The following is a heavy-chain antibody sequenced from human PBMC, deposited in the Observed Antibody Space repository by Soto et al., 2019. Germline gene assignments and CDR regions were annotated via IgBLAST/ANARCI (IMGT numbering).Heavy chain of an antibody. V-gene: IGHV1-69*13. CDR1: GGTFSSYA. CDR2: IIPIFGTA. Sequence: GASVKVSCKASGGTFSSYAISWVRQAPGQGLEWMGGIIPIFGTANYAQKFQGRVTITADESTSTAYMELSSLRSEDTAVYYCARDRNYYDSSGYWPAEYFQHWGQGTLVTVSS. J-gene: IGHJ1*01. D-gene: IGHD3-22*01. CDR3: ARDRNYYDSSGYWPAEYFQH.